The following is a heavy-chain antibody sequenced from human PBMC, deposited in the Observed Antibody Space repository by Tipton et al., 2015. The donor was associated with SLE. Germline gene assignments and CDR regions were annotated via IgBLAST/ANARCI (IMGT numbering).Heavy chain of an antibody. Sequence: TLSLTCAVYGGSFNDYYWSWIRQPPGKGLEWIGEVTQSGATNYNPSLKSRVTISVDTSQTQFSLKLTSVTAADTAVYYCARTRSSTSPFFDYWGQGTLVTVSS. CDR1: GGSFNDYY. D-gene: IGHD2-2*01. CDR2: VTQSGAT. CDR3: ARTRSSTSPFFDY. V-gene: IGHV4-34*01. J-gene: IGHJ4*02.